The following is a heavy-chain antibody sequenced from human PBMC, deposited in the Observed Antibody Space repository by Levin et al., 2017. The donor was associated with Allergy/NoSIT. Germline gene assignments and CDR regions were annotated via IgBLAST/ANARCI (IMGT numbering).Heavy chain of an antibody. CDR1: GFTFSDYF. CDR2: ITSSGTTI. J-gene: IGHJ5*02. V-gene: IGHV3-11*01. D-gene: IGHD2-15*01. CDR3: ARGYCSGGSCYSGPRWFDP. Sequence: PGGSLRLSCAASGFTFSDYFMSWIRQAPGKGLEWVSYITSSGTTIYYADSVKGRFTISRDNAKNSLYLQMNSLRAEDTAVYYCARGYCSGGSCYSGPRWFDPWGQGTLVTVSS.